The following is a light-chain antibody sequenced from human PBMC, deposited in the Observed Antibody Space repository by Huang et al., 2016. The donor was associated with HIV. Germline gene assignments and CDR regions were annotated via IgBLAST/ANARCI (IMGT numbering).Light chain of an antibody. CDR2: ATS. CDR1: QGIGNS. Sequence: DIQMTQSPSSLSASVGDRVPITCRASQGIGNSLAWYQQKPEKAPRLLLYATSPLESGFPSRCSGSGSGTHYTLTINTLQPEDIASYYCQQYHSLPWTFGQGTKVEIK. J-gene: IGKJ1*01. V-gene: IGKV1-NL1*01. CDR3: QQYHSLPWT.